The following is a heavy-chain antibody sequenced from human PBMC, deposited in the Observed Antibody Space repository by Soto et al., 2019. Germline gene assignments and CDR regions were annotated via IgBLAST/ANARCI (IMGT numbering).Heavy chain of an antibody. V-gene: IGHV1-3*01. CDR2: INAGNGNT. J-gene: IGHJ4*02. CDR1: RYTFTSYA. D-gene: IGHD3-9*01. CDR3: AIFGGDYDILTGYSHPPDY. Sequence: ASVKVSCKASRYTFTSYAMHWVRQAPGQRLEWMGWINAGNGNTKYSQKFQGRVTITRDTSASTAYMELSSLRSEDTAVYYCAIFGGDYDILTGYSHPPDYWGQGTLVTVSS.